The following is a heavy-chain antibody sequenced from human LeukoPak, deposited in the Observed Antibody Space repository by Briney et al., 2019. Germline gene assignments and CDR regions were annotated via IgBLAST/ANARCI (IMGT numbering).Heavy chain of an antibody. D-gene: IGHD6-13*01. Sequence: ASVKVSCKASGYTFTGYYMHWVRQAPGQGLEWMGWINPNSGGTNYAQKFQGRVTMTRDTSISTAYMELRSLRSDDTAVYYCARVSTWGSSWYGGIDYWGQGTLVTVSS. V-gene: IGHV1-2*02. J-gene: IGHJ4*02. CDR2: INPNSGGT. CDR3: ARVSTWGSSWYGGIDY. CDR1: GYTFTGYY.